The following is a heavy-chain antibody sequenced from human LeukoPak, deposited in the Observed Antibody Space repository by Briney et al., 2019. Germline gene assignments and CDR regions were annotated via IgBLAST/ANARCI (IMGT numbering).Heavy chain of an antibody. D-gene: IGHD3-3*01. CDR2: IYHSGST. CDR1: GGSISSYY. V-gene: IGHV4-59*08. J-gene: IGHJ4*02. Sequence: PSETLSLTCTVSGGSISSYYWGWIRQPPGKGLEWIGNIYHSGSTDYNPSLKSRVTISVDTSKNQFSLKLISVTAADTAVYYCARLAADKKYYDFWSGYFGFDYWGPGTLVTVSS. CDR3: ARLAADKKYYDFWSGYFGFDY.